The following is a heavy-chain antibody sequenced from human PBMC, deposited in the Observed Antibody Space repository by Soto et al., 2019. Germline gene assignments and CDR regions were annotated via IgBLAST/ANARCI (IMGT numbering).Heavy chain of an antibody. V-gene: IGHV3-30-3*01. CDR3: ARGPSSLTRFDY. D-gene: IGHD2-2*01. Sequence: VQLLESGGGLVQPGGSLRLSCAASGFTFSSYAMHWVRQAPGKGLEWVAVISYDGSNKYYADSVKGRFTISRDNSKNTLYLQMNSLRGEDTAVYYCARGPSSLTRFDYWGQGTLVTVSS. CDR1: GFTFSSYA. CDR2: ISYDGSNK. J-gene: IGHJ4*02.